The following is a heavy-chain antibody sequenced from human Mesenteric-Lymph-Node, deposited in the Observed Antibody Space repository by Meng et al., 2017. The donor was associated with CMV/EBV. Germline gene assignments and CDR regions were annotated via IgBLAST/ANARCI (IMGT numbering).Heavy chain of an antibody. J-gene: IGHJ5*02. CDR2: MNSYSGDT. CDR1: AYSFTSFD. V-gene: IGHV1-8*01. CDR3: MRGAGEGGRDWFDP. D-gene: IGHD1-14*01. Sequence: ASVKVSCKASAYSFTSFDINWVRQAAGQGLEWMGWMNSYSGDTGYAQKFQGRVTMTRDTAIGTAYMELTGLRSEDTAVYYCMRGAGEGGRDWFDPWGQGTLVTVSS.